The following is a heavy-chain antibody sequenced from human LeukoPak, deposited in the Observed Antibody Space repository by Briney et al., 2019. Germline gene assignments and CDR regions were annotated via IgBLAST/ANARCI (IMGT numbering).Heavy chain of an antibody. D-gene: IGHD2/OR15-2a*01. CDR1: GGSFSGYY. CDR2: INHSGST. J-gene: IGHJ4*02. V-gene: IGHV4-34*01. CDR3: ARNSQGFLPGNY. Sequence: PSETLSLTCAVYGGSFSGYYWSWIRQPPGKGLEWIGEINHSGSTNYNPSLKSRVTISVDTSKNQFSLKLGSVTAADTAVYYCARNSQGFLPGNYWGQGTLVTVSS.